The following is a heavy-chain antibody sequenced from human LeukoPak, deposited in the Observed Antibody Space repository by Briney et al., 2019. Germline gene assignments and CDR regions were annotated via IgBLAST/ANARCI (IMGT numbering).Heavy chain of an antibody. V-gene: IGHV1-8*01. CDR2: MNPNSGNT. CDR3: ARVEQGEWELLGY. Sequence: ASVKVSCKASGYTFTRYDINWVRQATGQGLEWMGWMNPNSGNTGYAQKFQGRVTMTRNTSISTAYMELSSLRSEDTAVYYCARVEQGEWELLGYWGQGTLVTVSS. CDR1: GYTFTRYD. D-gene: IGHD1-26*01. J-gene: IGHJ4*02.